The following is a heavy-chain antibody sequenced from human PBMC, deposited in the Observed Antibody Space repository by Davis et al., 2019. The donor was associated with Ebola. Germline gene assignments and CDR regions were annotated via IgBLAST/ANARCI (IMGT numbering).Heavy chain of an antibody. V-gene: IGHV6-1*01. CDR3: VRGWLRTGMDV. J-gene: IGHJ6*04. CDR1: GDSVPSGG. Sequence: TLSPTCAISGDSVPSGGCNRISQFLSRGLESLGRTYYSSKWYNDYAVSVKSRITSNPVTSKNQFSLQLNSVTPEDTAVYYCVRGWLRTGMDVWGIGTAVTVSS. D-gene: IGHD5-12*01. CDR2: TYYSSKWYN.